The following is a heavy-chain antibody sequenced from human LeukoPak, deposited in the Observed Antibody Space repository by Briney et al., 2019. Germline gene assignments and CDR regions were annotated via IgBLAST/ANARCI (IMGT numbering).Heavy chain of an antibody. CDR2: ISSSSSTI. CDR1: GFTFDDYG. CDR3: ASRDPRRDYYYYMDV. D-gene: IGHD5-24*01. Sequence: GGSLRLSCAASGFTFDDYGMNWVRQAPGKGLEWVSYISSSSSTIQYAESVKGRFTISRDNAKKSLHLQMNSLRAEDTAVYYCASRDPRRDYYYYMDVWGKGTTVTVSS. J-gene: IGHJ6*03. V-gene: IGHV3-48*01.